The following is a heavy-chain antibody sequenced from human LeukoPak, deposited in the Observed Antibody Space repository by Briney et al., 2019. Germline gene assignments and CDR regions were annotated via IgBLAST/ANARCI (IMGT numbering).Heavy chain of an antibody. J-gene: IGHJ5*02. Sequence: SETLSLTCTVSGGSISSGVYYWSWIRQPPGKGLEWIAYMYYSGSTYYNPSLKSRVTMSADTSKNQLSLQLSSVTAADTAVYYCARPYYYDSRIDPWGQGILVTVSS. CDR2: MYYSGST. CDR3: ARPYYYDSRIDP. D-gene: IGHD3-22*01. CDR1: GGSISSGVYY. V-gene: IGHV4-30-4*01.